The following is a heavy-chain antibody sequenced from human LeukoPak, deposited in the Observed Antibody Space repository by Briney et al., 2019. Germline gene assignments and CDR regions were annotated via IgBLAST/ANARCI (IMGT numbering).Heavy chain of an antibody. V-gene: IGHV4-61*01. D-gene: IGHD1-1*01. CDR2: INHSGST. Sequence: SETLSLTCTVSGGSVSSGSYYWSWIRQPPGKGLEWIGEINHSGSTNYNPSLKSRVTISVDTSKNQFSLKLSSVTAADTAVHYCARRNDPNAFDIWGQGTMVTVSS. CDR3: ARRNDPNAFDI. CDR1: GGSVSSGSYY. J-gene: IGHJ3*02.